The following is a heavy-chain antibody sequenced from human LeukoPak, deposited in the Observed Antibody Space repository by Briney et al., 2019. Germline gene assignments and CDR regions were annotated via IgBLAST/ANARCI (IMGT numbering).Heavy chain of an antibody. CDR2: IYAGGTS. Sequence: KPSETLSLNCTVAGGSISGYYWSWIRQPPGKGLEWIGYIYAGGTSNHIPSLKSRVTMSIDTSRNQFSLKLTSVTAADTAVYYCARSPPAPKEFDYWGQGTLVTVSS. CDR3: ARSPPAPKEFDY. D-gene: IGHD2-2*01. J-gene: IGHJ4*02. CDR1: GGSISGYY. V-gene: IGHV4-4*09.